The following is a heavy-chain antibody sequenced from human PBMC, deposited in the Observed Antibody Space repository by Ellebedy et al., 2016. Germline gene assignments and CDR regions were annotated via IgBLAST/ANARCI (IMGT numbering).Heavy chain of an antibody. J-gene: IGHJ4*02. D-gene: IGHD3-10*01. CDR2: ANTFSGNT. Sequence: ASVKVSXXASGYTFTTFSITWARQVPGQGLERTGFANTFSGNTKFAQKFQGRVSMTTDSSTHTAYMDLRSLRSDDTAMYYCAKTSGWGYGENWGQGTLVTVSS. V-gene: IGHV1-18*04. CDR3: AKTSGWGYGEN. CDR1: GYTFTTFS.